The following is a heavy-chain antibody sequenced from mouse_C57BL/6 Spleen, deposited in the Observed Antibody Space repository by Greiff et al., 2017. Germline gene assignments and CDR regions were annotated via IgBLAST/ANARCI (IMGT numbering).Heavy chain of an antibody. CDR2: ISSGGSYT. V-gene: IGHV5-6*02. D-gene: IGHD4-1*02. J-gene: IGHJ2*01. CDR3: ARLNWDVGDY. CDR1: GFTFSSYG. Sequence: DVKLVESGGDLVKPGGSLKLSCAASGFTFSSYGMSWVRQTPDKRLEWVATISSGGSYTYYPDSVKGRFTISRDNAKNTLYLQMSSLKSEDTAMYYCARLNWDVGDYWGQGTTLTVSS.